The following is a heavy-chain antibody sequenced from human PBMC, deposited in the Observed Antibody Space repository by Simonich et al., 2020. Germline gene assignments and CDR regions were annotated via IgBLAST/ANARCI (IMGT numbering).Heavy chain of an antibody. D-gene: IGHD5-12*01. V-gene: IGHV1-2*02. J-gene: IGHJ4*02. CDR3: ASSKLATIDY. CDR1: GYTFTGYY. CDR2: SNPNSGGT. Sequence: QVQLVQSGAEVKKPGASVKVSCKASGYTFTGYYMHWVRQAPGQRLEWMGWSNPNSGGTNYAQKCQGRVTMTRDTSISTAYVELSRLRSDDTAVYYCASSKLATIDYWGQGTLVTVSS.